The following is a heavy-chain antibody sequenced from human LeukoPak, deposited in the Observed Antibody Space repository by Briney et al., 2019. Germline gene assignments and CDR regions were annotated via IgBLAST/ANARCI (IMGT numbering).Heavy chain of an antibody. CDR2: INHRGST. V-gene: IGHV4-34*01. CDR1: GGSCSGYY. CDR3: AALVVTATRDY. D-gene: IGHD2-21*02. J-gene: IGHJ4*02. Sequence: SETLSLTCAVYGGSCSGYYWSWIRQPPGKGLEWIGEINHRGSTNYNPSLKSRVTISVDTSKNQFSLKLSSVTAADTAVYYCAALVVTATRDYWGQGTLVTVSS.